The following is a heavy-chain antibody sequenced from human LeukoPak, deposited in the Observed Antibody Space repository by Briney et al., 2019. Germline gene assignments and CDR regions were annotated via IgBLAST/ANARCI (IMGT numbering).Heavy chain of an antibody. CDR3: ARDAFGYSYGFDY. CDR1: GYTFTSYY. D-gene: IGHD5-18*01. J-gene: IGHJ4*02. V-gene: IGHV1-46*01. CDR2: INPSGDST. Sequence: ASVKVSCKASGYTFTSYYIHWVRQAPGQGLEWMGKINPSGDSTNYAQKFQGRVTMTTDTSTSTVYMELSSLRSEDTAVYYCARDAFGYSYGFDYWGQGTLVTVSS.